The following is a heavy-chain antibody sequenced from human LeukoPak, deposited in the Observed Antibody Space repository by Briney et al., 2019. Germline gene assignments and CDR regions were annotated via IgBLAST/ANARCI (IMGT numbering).Heavy chain of an antibody. J-gene: IGHJ4*02. CDR2: ISSSSSSYI. Sequence: PGGSLRLSCVASGFTFSSCSMNWVRQAPGKGLEWVSSISSSSSSYIYYADSVKGRFTISRDNAKNSLYLQMNSLRAEDTAVYYCARDLSAAAGTFDYWGQGTLVTVSS. CDR3: ARDLSAAAGTFDY. D-gene: IGHD6-13*01. V-gene: IGHV3-21*01. CDR1: GFTFSSCS.